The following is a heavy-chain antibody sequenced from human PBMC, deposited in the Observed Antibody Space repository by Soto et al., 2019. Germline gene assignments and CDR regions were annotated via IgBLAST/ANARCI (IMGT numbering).Heavy chain of an antibody. Sequence: QVTLKESGPVLVKPTETLTLTCTVSGFSLSNARMGVSWIRQPPGKALEWLAHIFSNDEKSYSTSLKSRLTISKDTTKRQVVLTLTTMDPVDTATYYCARTRVDEDYYYGMDVWGQGTTVTVSS. CDR1: GFSLSNARMG. CDR3: ARTRVDEDYYYGMDV. J-gene: IGHJ6*02. CDR2: IFSNDEK. D-gene: IGHD2-15*01. V-gene: IGHV2-26*01.